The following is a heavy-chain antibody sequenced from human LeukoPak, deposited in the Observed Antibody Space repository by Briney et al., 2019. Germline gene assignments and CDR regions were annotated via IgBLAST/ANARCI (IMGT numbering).Heavy chain of an antibody. CDR3: ARDPFPGYYDFWSGYYTGGYWFDP. CDR1: GYTFTGYY. Sequence: GASVKVSCKASGYTFTGYYMHWVRQAPGQGLEWMGWINPNSGDTYYAQKFQGRVTMTRDTSISTAYMELSRLRSDDTAVYYCARDPFPGYYDFWSGYYTGGYWFDPWGQGTLVTVSS. D-gene: IGHD3-3*01. V-gene: IGHV1-2*02. J-gene: IGHJ5*02. CDR2: INPNSGDT.